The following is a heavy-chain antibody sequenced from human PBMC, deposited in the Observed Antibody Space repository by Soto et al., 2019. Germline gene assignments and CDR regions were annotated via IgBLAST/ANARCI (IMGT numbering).Heavy chain of an antibody. CDR3: ARAGYCSGGSCFRPFDY. V-gene: IGHV4-34*01. CDR2: INHSGST. Sequence: LSLTCAVYGGSFSGFYWSWIRQPPGKGLEWIGEINHSGSTNYNPSLKSRVTISVDTSKNQFSLKLSSVTAADTAVYYCARAGYCSGGSCFRPFDYWGQGTLVTVSS. J-gene: IGHJ4*02. D-gene: IGHD2-15*01. CDR1: GGSFSGFY.